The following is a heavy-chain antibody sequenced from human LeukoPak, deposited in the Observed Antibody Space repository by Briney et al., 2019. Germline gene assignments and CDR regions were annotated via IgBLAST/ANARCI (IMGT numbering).Heavy chain of an antibody. CDR2: INSDGSST. J-gene: IGHJ4*02. CDR1: GFTFSSYW. D-gene: IGHD3-3*01. V-gene: IGHV3-74*01. CDR3: AKDEDTIFGVVTLFDY. Sequence: PGGSLRLSCAASGFTFSSYWMHWVRQAPGKGLVWVSRINSDGSSTSYADPVKGRFTISRDNSKNTLYLQMNSLRAEDTAVYYCAKDEDTIFGVVTLFDYWGQGTLVTVSS.